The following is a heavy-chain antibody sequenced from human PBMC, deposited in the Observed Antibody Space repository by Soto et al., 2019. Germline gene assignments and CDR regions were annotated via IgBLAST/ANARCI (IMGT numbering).Heavy chain of an antibody. V-gene: IGHV3-7*01. CDR3: ARGPSYGDYTWGYFDY. D-gene: IGHD4-17*01. J-gene: IGHJ4*02. CDR2: IKQDGSEK. Sequence: GSLRLSCAASGFTFISYWMSWVRQAPGKGLEWVANIKQDGSEKYYVDSVKGRFTISRDNAKNSLYLQMNSLRAEDTAVYYCARGPSYGDYTWGYFDYWGQGTLVTVSS. CDR1: GFTFISYW.